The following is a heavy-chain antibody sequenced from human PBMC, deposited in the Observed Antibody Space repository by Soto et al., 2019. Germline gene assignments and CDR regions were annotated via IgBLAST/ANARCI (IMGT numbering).Heavy chain of an antibody. J-gene: IGHJ6*02. V-gene: IGHV5-51*01. CDR1: CYRFTNYR. CDR3: AQPLSSGWYYYYGLDV. D-gene: IGHD6-19*01. CDR2: IYPGDSDT. Sequence: GESLNLSCKGSCYRFTNYRIGWVRQLPGKGLEWMGIIYPGDSDTRYSPPFQGQVTISADKSISTAYLQWSSLKASDTAMYYCAQPLSSGWYYYYGLDVWGQGTTVTVSS.